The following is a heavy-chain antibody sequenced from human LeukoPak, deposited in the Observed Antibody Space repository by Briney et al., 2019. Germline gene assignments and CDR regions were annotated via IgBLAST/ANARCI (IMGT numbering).Heavy chain of an antibody. J-gene: IGHJ4*02. CDR3: ARVDSSGYYLDY. CDR1: GYTFTSYG. D-gene: IGHD3-22*01. CDR2: IIPIFGTA. V-gene: IGHV1-69*13. Sequence: GASVTVSCTASGYTFTSYGISWVRQAPGQGLEWMGGIIPIFGTANYAQKFQGRVTITADESTSTAYMELSSLRSEDTAVYYCARVDSSGYYLDYWGQGTLVTVSS.